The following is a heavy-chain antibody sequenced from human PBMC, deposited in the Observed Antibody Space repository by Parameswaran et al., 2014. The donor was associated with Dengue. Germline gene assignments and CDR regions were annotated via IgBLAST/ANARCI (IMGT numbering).Heavy chain of an antibody. J-gene: IGHJ4*02. V-gene: IGHV3-7*01. Sequence: VRQAPGKGLEWVANIKQDGSEKFYVDSVKGRFTISRDNAKNSVYLQMTSLRAEDTAVYYCVRDWRAVALGYWGQGTLVTVSS. D-gene: IGHD6-19*01. CDR3: VRDWRAVALGY. CDR2: IKQDGSEK.